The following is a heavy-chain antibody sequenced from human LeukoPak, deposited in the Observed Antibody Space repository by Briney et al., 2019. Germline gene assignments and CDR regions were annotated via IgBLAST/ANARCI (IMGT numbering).Heavy chain of an antibody. CDR1: GFTFDDYA. CDR2: ISYDGSNK. J-gene: IGHJ4*02. V-gene: IGHV3-30-3*01. CDR3: AKDNAYYYADY. D-gene: IGHD3-10*01. Sequence: GRSLRLSCAASGFTFDDYAMHWVRQAPGKGLEWVAVISYDGSNKYYADSVKGRFTISRDNSKNTLYLQMNSLRAEDTAVYYCAKDNAYYYADYWGQGTLVTISS.